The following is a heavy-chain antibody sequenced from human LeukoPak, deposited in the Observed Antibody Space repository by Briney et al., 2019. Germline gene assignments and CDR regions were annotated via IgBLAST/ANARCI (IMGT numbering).Heavy chain of an antibody. CDR2: IRSKAHGGTT. CDR1: GFTFGDYA. J-gene: IGHJ3*02. CDR3: TRGYCSGDICSHALDI. Sequence: GGSLRLSCTASGFTFGDYAMSWVRQAPGKGLEGVGFIRSKAHGGTTEYAASVKGRFTISRDDSKSIAYLQMNSLKTEDTAVYYCTRGYCSGDICSHALDIWGQGTMVTVSS. V-gene: IGHV3-49*04. D-gene: IGHD2-15*01.